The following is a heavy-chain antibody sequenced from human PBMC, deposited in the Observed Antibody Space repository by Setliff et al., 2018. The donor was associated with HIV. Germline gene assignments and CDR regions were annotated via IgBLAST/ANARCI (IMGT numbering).Heavy chain of an antibody. J-gene: IGHJ5*02. D-gene: IGHD3-10*01. Sequence: SETLSLTCRVSGGSLQGYYWSWIRQPAGKGLQWIGRIYYVGWSKYNPSLEDRVTMSVDTSNNQFSLSLTSVTAADTAVYYCVRSIHGGGSEPFDTWGQGILVTVSS. CDR1: GGSLQGYY. CDR2: IYYVGWS. V-gene: IGHV4-4*07. CDR3: VRSIHGGGSEPFDT.